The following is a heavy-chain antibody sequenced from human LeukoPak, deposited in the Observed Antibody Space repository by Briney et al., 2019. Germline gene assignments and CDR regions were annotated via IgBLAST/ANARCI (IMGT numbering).Heavy chain of an antibody. CDR2: ISGSGGST. CDR3: AKAGIVGETTNLDY. Sequence: GGSLRLSCAASGFTFSSYGMSWVRQAPGKGLEWVSAISGSGGSTYYADSVKGRFTISRDNSKNTLYLQMNSLRAEDRAVYYCAKAGIVGETTNLDYWGQGTLVTVSS. J-gene: IGHJ4*02. V-gene: IGHV3-23*01. D-gene: IGHD1-26*01. CDR1: GFTFSSYG.